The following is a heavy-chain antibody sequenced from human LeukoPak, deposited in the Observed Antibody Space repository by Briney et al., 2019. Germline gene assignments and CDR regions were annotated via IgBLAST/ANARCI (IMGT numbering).Heavy chain of an antibody. Sequence: GGSLRLSCEASGFTFNSYWMTWVRQAPGKGLEWVADINEDGSRIYYVDSVKGRFTISRDNAKNSLSLQLNTLRAEDTAVYYCATRSYDSSGYYVYWGQGTLVTVSS. J-gene: IGHJ4*02. CDR3: ATRSYDSSGYYVY. V-gene: IGHV3-7*05. CDR1: GFTFNSYW. CDR2: INEDGSRI. D-gene: IGHD3-22*01.